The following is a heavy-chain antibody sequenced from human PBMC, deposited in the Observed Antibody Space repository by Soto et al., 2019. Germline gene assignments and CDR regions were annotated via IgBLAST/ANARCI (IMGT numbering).Heavy chain of an antibody. D-gene: IGHD1-1*01. J-gene: IGHJ5*02. V-gene: IGHV5-51*01. Sequence: PGESLNISNNGSGYSFTIYLIGWGRQMRGKGLKWMGINYPGDSDTRYSPTYQGQVNISADKAISTAYLQWSSLKASDTAMYYCARARTELERRECWFDPWGQGTLVT. CDR3: ARARTELERRECWFDP. CDR1: GYSFTIYL. CDR2: NYPGDSDT.